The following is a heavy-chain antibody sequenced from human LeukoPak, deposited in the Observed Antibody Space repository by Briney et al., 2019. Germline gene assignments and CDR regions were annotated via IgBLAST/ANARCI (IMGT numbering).Heavy chain of an antibody. D-gene: IGHD3-3*01. Sequence: GGSLRLSCAASGFTFSNYWMNWVRQTPGKRLEWVAIIKQDGSEKYYVDSMKGRFTISRDNTKNLLYLQMNNLRVEDTAVYYCARGPLWSGYSPGYWGQGTLVTVSS. CDR2: IKQDGSEK. CDR1: GFTFSNYW. V-gene: IGHV3-7*01. J-gene: IGHJ4*02. CDR3: ARGPLWSGYSPGY.